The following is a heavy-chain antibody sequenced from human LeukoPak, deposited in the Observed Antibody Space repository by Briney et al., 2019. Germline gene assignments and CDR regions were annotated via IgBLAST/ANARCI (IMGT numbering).Heavy chain of an antibody. D-gene: IGHD6-6*01. V-gene: IGHV3-21*01. J-gene: IGHJ4*02. CDR3: AGMGYSSSLTDY. Sequence: GGSLRLPCAASGFTFSSYTINWVRQAPGKGLEWVSSIGSSSNYIHYADSVKGRFTISRDNAKNSLYLQMNSLRAEDTAVYYCAGMGYSSSLTDYWGQGTLVTVSS. CDR1: GFTFSSYT. CDR2: IGSSSNYI.